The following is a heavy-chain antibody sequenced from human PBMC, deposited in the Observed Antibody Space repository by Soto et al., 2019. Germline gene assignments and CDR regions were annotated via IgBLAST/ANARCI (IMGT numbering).Heavy chain of an antibody. J-gene: IGHJ4*02. D-gene: IGHD3-10*01. V-gene: IGHV4-4*02. CDR2: IYHSGST. CDR1: GGSISSSNW. Sequence: PSETLSLTCAVSGGSISSSNWWSLVRQPAGKGLEWIGKIYHSGSTNYNPSLKSRVTISVDKSKNQFSLKLSSVTAADTAVYYCARVYMVRGTIIRYFDYWGQGTLVTVSS. CDR3: ARVYMVRGTIIRYFDY.